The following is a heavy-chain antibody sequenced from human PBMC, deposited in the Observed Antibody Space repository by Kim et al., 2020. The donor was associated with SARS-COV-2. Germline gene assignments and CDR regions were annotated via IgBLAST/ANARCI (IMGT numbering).Heavy chain of an antibody. CDR3: AKPYSSSSYHDY. J-gene: IGHJ4*02. CDR2: ISGSGGST. V-gene: IGHV3-23*01. D-gene: IGHD6-6*01. CDR1: GFTFSSYA. Sequence: GGSLRLSCAASGFTFSSYAMSWVRQAPGKGLEWVSAISGSGGSTYYADSVKGRFTISRDNSKNTLYLQMNSLRDEDTAVYYCAKPYSSSSYHDYWGQGTLVTVSS.